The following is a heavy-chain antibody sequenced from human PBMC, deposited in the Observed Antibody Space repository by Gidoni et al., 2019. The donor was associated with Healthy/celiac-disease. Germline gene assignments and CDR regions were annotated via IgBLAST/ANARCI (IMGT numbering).Heavy chain of an antibody. V-gene: IGHV3-30*18. D-gene: IGHD3-22*01. CDR3: AKETHYDLRHAIYYYYYGMDV. CDR1: GFTFSSYG. J-gene: IGHJ6*02. CDR2: ISYDGSNK. Sequence: QVQLVESGGGVVQPGRSLRLSCAASGFTFSSYGMHWVRQAPGKGLEWVAVISYDGSNKYYADSVKGRFTISRDNSKNTLYLQMNSLRAEDTAVYYCAKETHYDLRHAIYYYYYGMDVWGQGTTVTVSS.